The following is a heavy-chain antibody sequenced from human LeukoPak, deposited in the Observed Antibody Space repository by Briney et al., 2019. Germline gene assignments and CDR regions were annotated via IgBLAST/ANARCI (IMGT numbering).Heavy chain of an antibody. D-gene: IGHD3-10*01. J-gene: IGHJ4*02. CDR2: ISGSGGST. Sequence: PGGSLRLSCAASGFTFSSYAMSWVPQAPGEGLEWVSAISGSGGSTYYADSVKGRFTISRDNSKNTLYLQMNSLRAEDTAVYYCAKRRLLWCGESYLDYWGQGTLVTVSS. CDR3: AKRRLLWCGESYLDY. V-gene: IGHV3-23*01. CDR1: GFTFSSYA.